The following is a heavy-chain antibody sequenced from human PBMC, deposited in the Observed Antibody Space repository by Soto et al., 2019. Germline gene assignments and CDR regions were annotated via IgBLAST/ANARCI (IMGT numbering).Heavy chain of an antibody. CDR1: GGSMTPFY. CDR2: IYYNGNT. D-gene: IGHD4-4*01. V-gene: IGHV4-59*01. J-gene: IGHJ6*03. CDR3: ARVQFTPYYYYMDV. Sequence: PSETLSLTCTVSGGSMTPFYWSWIRQPPGKGLEWIGYIYYNGNTNYNPSLKSRVTISVDTSKNQFSLKLSSVTAADTAVYYCARVQFTPYYYYMDVWGKGTTVTVSS.